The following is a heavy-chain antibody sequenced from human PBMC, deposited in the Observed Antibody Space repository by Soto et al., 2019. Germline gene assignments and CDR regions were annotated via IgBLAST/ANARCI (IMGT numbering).Heavy chain of an antibody. CDR1: GGSISSSSYY. CDR2: IYYSGST. Sequence: SETLSLTCTVSGGSISSSSYYWGWIRQPPGKGLEWIGSIYYSGSTYYNPSLKSRVTISVDTSKNQFSLKLSSVTAADTAVYYCARISIAARDYYYYGMDVWGQGTTVT. V-gene: IGHV4-39*01. D-gene: IGHD6-6*01. CDR3: ARISIAARDYYYYGMDV. J-gene: IGHJ6*02.